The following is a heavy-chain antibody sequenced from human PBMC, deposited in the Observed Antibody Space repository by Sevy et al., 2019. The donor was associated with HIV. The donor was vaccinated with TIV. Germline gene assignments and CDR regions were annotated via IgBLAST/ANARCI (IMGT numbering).Heavy chain of an antibody. D-gene: IGHD2-8*01. J-gene: IGHJ5*02. CDR1: GFTFSDYY. V-gene: IGHV3-11*01. CDR3: ARGYCTNGVCHTYDH. CDR2: ISSTGSTI. Sequence: GGSLRLSCAASGFTFSDYYMSWIRQAPGKGLEWVSYISSTGSTIYYADSVKGRFTISRDNAKNSLYLQMNSLRAEDTAVYYCARGYCTNGVCHTYDHWGQGTLVTVSS.